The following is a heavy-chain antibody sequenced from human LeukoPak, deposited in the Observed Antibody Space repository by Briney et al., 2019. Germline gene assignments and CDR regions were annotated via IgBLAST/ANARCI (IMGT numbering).Heavy chain of an antibody. CDR3: VRNGYSSGWYVDC. V-gene: IGHV3-72*01. D-gene: IGHD6-19*01. J-gene: IGHJ4*02. CDR1: GLTFSDHY. CDR2: IRNKASSDTT. Sequence: PGGSLRLSCAASGLTFSDHYMDWVRQAPGKGLEWVGRIRNKASSDTTEYAASVKGRFTISRDDSKNLLYLQMNSLKTEDTAVYYCVRNGYSSGWYVDCWGQGTLVTVSS.